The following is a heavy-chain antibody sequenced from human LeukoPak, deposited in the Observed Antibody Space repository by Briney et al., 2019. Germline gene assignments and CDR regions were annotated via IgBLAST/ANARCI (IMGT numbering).Heavy chain of an antibody. J-gene: IGHJ5*02. CDR1: GFSFNSYA. D-gene: IGHD3-16*01. Sequence: PEGSLRLPCVASGFSFNSYAMHWVRQTPGKGLEWVATIWHDGSDHRYVDSVRGRFTISRDNSKDTVYLQMSDVRVEDTAIYYCARGGTTGNWFDPWGQGILVTVSS. V-gene: IGHV3-33*01. CDR2: IWHDGSDH. CDR3: ARGGTTGNWFDP.